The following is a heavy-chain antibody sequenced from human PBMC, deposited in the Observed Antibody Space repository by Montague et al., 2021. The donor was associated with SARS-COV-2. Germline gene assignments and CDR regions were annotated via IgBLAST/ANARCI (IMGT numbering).Heavy chain of an antibody. CDR3: ARRRERWSDAFDI. J-gene: IGHJ3*02. CDR2: IYYSRST. CDR1: GGSISSYY. D-gene: IGHD2-15*01. Sequence: SETLSLTCTVSGGSISSYYWSWIRQPPGKGLKWIGYIYYSRSTNYNPSLKSRVTISVDTSKNQFSLKVRSVTAADTAVYYCARRRERWSDAFDIWGQGTMVTVSS. V-gene: IGHV4-59*08.